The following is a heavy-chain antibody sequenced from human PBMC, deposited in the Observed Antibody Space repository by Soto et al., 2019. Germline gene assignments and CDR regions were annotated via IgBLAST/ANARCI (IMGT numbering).Heavy chain of an antibody. D-gene: IGHD2-15*01. J-gene: IGHJ6*02. CDR3: ARQSGYCSGGSCYLGYYYGMDV. Sequence: GESLEISCKGSGYSFTSYWISCVGQMPGKGLEWMGRIDPSDSYTNYSPSFQGHVTISADKSISTAYLQWSSLKASDTAMYYCARQSGYCSGGSCYLGYYYGMDVWGQGTKVTVSS. CDR2: IDPSDSYT. CDR1: GYSFTSYW. V-gene: IGHV5-10-1*01.